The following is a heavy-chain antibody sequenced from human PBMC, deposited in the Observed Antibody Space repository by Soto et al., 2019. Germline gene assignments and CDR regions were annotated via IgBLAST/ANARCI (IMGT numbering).Heavy chain of an antibody. CDR3: ARAQFYSGSGNYNNLMFDA. D-gene: IGHD3-10*01. V-gene: IGHV4-30-2*01. Sequence: SETLSLTCAVSGGSIGGVGYSWSWIRQPPGGGLEWIGYMYHSGTFLKSPSLKTRLTISLDMSKNQFSLTLNSMTAADTAVYYCARAQFYSGSGNYNNLMFDAWGQGIQVTVSS. J-gene: IGHJ5*02. CDR1: GGSIGGVGYS. CDR2: MYHSGTF.